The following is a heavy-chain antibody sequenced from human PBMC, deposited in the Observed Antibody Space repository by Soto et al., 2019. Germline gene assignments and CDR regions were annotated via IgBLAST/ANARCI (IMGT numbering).Heavy chain of an antibody. CDR1: GGTFSNYA. Sequence: QVHLVQSGAEVKKPGSSVKVSCQASGGTFSNYALSWLRQAPGHGLEWMGGIIPISGTTDYAQKFHARVTITADESTNTAYMELSSLRADDTSVYYCARLPSVLPVVDMWGQGTLVTVSS. CDR3: ARLPSVLPVVDM. V-gene: IGHV1-69*01. CDR2: IIPISGTT. J-gene: IGHJ3*02.